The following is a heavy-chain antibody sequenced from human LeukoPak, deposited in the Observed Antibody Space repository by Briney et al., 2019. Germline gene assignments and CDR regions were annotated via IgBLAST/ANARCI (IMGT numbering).Heavy chain of an antibody. CDR1: GFTFSSYG. V-gene: IGHV3-30*02. D-gene: IGHD1-1*01. J-gene: IGHJ4*02. CDR2: IRYDGSNK. CDR3: VKKGQADDDGKPD. Sequence: SGGSLRLSCAASGFTFSSYGMHWVRQAPGKGLEWVAFIRYDGSNKYYADSVKGRFTISRDNSKNTLYLQMNNLRADDTAVYYCVKKGQADDDGKPDWGQGTLVTVSS.